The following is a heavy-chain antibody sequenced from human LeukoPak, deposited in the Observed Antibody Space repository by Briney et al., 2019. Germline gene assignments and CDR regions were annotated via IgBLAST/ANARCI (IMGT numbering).Heavy chain of an antibody. D-gene: IGHD6-13*01. CDR3: ARRYSSSWYPFDP. Sequence: GESLQISCKGSGYSFTSYWIGWVRQMPGKGLEWMGIIYPGDSDTRYSPSFQGQVTISADKSISTAYLQWSSLKASDTAMYYCARRYSSSWYPFDPWGQGTLVTVSS. CDR1: GYSFTSYW. CDR2: IYPGDSDT. V-gene: IGHV5-51*01. J-gene: IGHJ5*02.